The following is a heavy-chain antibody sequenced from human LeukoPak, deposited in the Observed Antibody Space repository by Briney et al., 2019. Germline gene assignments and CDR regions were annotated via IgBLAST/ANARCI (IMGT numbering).Heavy chain of an antibody. J-gene: IGHJ6*02. CDR2: ISSSSSYI. CDR3: ARDYSNSNYYYYGMDV. D-gene: IGHD4-11*01. Sequence: GGSLRLSCAASGFTFSSYWMNWARQAPGKGLEWVSSISSSSSYIYYADSVKGRFTISRDNAKNSLYLQMNSLRAEDTAVYYCARDYSNSNYYYYGMDVWGQGTTVTVSS. CDR1: GFTFSSYW. V-gene: IGHV3-21*01.